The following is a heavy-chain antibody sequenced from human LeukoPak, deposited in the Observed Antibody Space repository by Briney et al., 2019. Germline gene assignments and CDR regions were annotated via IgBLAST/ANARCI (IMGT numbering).Heavy chain of an antibody. Sequence: PGGSLRLSCAASGFTFSSYSMNWVRQAPGKGLEWFSSISSSSSYIYYADSVKGRFTISRDNAKNSLYLQMNSLRAQDRVLHCGARLGTHDAFDIWGQGTMVTVSS. V-gene: IGHV3-21*01. CDR3: ARLGTHDAFDI. D-gene: IGHD1-1*01. CDR1: GFTFSSYS. J-gene: IGHJ3*02. CDR2: ISSSSSYI.